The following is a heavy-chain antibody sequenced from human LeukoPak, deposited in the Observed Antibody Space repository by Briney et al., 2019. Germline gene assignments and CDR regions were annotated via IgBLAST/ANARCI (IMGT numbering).Heavy chain of an antibody. Sequence: GGSLRLSCAASGFTFSSYSMNWVRQAPGKGLEWVSYISSSGSTIYYADSVKGRFTISRDNAKNSLYLQMNSLRAEDTAVYYCARGELERRAFDIWGQGTMVTVSS. CDR1: GFTFSSYS. CDR3: ARGELERRAFDI. J-gene: IGHJ3*02. CDR2: ISSSGSTI. D-gene: IGHD1-1*01. V-gene: IGHV3-48*04.